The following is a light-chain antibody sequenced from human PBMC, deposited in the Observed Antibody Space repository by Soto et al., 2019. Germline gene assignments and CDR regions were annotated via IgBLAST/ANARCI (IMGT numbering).Light chain of an antibody. CDR2: EGS. V-gene: IGLV2-23*03. CDR1: SSDVGSYNL. J-gene: IGLJ3*02. CDR3: CSYVGSSTFVV. Sequence: QSALTQPASVSGSPGQSITISCTGTSSDVGSYNLVSWYQQHPGKAPKLMIYEGSKRPSGVSNRFSGSKSGNTASLTISGLQAEDGAEYYCCSYVGSSTFVVFGGGTKLTVL.